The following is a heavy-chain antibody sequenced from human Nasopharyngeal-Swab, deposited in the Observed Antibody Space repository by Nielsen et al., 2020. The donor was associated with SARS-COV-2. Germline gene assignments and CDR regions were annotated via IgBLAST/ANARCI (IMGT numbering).Heavy chain of an antibody. CDR2: TYYRSKWSS. CDR3: ARAYNSVLDV. D-gene: IGHD1-1*01. Sequence: SETLSLTCALSGASVSSIAVTWTWIRQSPSRGLEWLGRTYYRSKWSSDYGVSVKSRISINPDTPKNHFSMQLNSLTPEDTAVYYCARAYNSVLDVWGQGTTVTVSS. CDR1: GASVSSIAVT. J-gene: IGHJ6*02. V-gene: IGHV6-1*01.